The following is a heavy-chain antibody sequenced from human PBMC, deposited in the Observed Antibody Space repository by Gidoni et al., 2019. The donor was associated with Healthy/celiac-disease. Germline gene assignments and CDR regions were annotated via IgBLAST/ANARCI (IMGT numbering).Heavy chain of an antibody. Sequence: QVQLQESGPGLVKPSETLSLTCPVSGGSVSSATYYWSWIRQPPGKGLEWIGYVYYSVSTNYNPSLKSRVTISVDTSKNQFSLKLTSVTAADTAVYYCARDRWGYPNDAFDIWGQGTMVTVSS. D-gene: IGHD2-15*01. CDR3: ARDRWGYPNDAFDI. J-gene: IGHJ3*02. V-gene: IGHV4-61*01. CDR1: GGSVSSATYY. CDR2: VYYSVST.